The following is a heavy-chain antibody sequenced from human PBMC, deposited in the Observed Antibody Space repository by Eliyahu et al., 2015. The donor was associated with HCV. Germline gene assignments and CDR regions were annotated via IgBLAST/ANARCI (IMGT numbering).Heavy chain of an antibody. CDR2: ITGSGGST. V-gene: IGHV3-23*01. Sequence: EVQLLESGGGLVQPGGSLXLSCXASGFTLSSYAISWVRQAPGKGLEWVSAITGSGGSTYYADSVKGRFTISRDNSKSTLYLQMSSLRAVDTAVYFCAKGGTGSWFDPWGQGTLVTVSS. CDR3: AKGGTGSWFDP. D-gene: IGHD3-10*01. CDR1: GFTLSSYA. J-gene: IGHJ5*02.